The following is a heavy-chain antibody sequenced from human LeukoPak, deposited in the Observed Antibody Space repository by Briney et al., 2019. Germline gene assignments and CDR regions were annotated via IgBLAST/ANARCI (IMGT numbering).Heavy chain of an antibody. CDR1: GGSFSGYY. V-gene: IGHV4-34*01. CDR2: INHSGST. D-gene: IGHD1-26*01. CDR3: AREFEFGGSYLVDY. Sequence: SETLSLTCAVYGGSFSGYYWSWIRQPPGKGLEWIGEINHSGSTNYNPSLKSRVTISVDTSKNQFSLKLSSVTAADTAVYYCAREFEFGGSYLVDYWGQGTLVTVSS. J-gene: IGHJ4*02.